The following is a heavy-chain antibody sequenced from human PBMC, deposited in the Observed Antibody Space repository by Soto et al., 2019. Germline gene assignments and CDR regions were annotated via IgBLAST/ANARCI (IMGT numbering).Heavy chain of an antibody. CDR2: IIPIFGTA. CDR3: ARVAHQGVPAAIRYYYYGMDV. V-gene: IGHV1-69*13. D-gene: IGHD2-2*01. J-gene: IGHJ6*02. CDR1: GGTFSSYA. Sequence: SVKVSCKASGGTFSSYAISWVRQAPGQGLEWMGGIIPIFGTANYAQKFQGRVTITADESTSTAYMELSSLRSEDTAVYYCARVAHQGVPAAIRYYYYGMDVWGQ.